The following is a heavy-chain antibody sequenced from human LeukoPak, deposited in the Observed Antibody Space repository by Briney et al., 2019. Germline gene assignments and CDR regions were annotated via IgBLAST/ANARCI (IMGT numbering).Heavy chain of an antibody. CDR2: IYYSGST. CDR3: ARGRKGVLYYDILTGYFDY. J-gene: IGHJ4*02. CDR1: GGSISSSSYY. Sequence: SETLSLTCTVSGGSISSSSYYWGWIRQPPGKGLEWIGSIYYSGSTYYNPSLKSRVTISVDTSKNQFSLKLSSVTAADTAVYYCARGRKGVLYYDILTGYFDYWGQGTLVTVSS. V-gene: IGHV4-39*07. D-gene: IGHD3-9*01.